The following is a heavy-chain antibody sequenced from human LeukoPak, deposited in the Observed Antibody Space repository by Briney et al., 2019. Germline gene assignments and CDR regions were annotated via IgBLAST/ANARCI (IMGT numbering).Heavy chain of an antibody. CDR1: GFTVSSNY. D-gene: IGHD3-10*01. Sequence: GGSLRLSCAASGFTVSSNYMSWVRQAPGKGLEWVSVIYSGGSTYYADSVKGRFTISRDNSKNTLYLQMNSLRAEYTAVYYCARVGVDMVAGTLGYFDYWGQGTLVTVSS. J-gene: IGHJ4*02. CDR2: IYSGGST. CDR3: ARVGVDMVAGTLGYFDY. V-gene: IGHV3-53*01.